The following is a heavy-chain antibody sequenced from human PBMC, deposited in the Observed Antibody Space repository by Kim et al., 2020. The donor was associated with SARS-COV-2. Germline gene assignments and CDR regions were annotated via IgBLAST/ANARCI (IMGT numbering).Heavy chain of an antibody. CDR3: ARTGPRDTAMVSY. J-gene: IGHJ4*02. Sequence: SETLSLTCTVSGGSISSSSYYWGWIRQPPGKGLEWIGSIYYSGSTYYNPSLKSRVTISVDTSKNQFSLKLSSVTAADTAVYYCARTGPRDTAMVSYWGQGTLVTVSS. CDR1: GGSISSSSYY. CDR2: IYYSGST. D-gene: IGHD5-18*01. V-gene: IGHV4-39*01.